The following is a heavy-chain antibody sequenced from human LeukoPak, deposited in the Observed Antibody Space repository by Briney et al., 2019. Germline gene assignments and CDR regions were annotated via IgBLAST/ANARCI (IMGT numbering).Heavy chain of an antibody. CDR1: GGSFSGYY. D-gene: IGHD3-10*01. Sequence: SETLSLTCAVYGGSFSGYYWSWIRQPPGQGLEWIGEIDHSGTTNYDPSLKSRVTMSIDTSKNQFSLKLTSVTAADTAVYYCARSYYYVDFWAQGARVTVSS. CDR3: ARSYYYVDF. V-gene: IGHV4-34*01. J-gene: IGHJ4*02. CDR2: IDHSGTT.